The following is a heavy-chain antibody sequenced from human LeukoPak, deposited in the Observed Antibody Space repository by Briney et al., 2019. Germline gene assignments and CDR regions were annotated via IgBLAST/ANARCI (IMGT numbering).Heavy chain of an antibody. J-gene: IGHJ3*02. CDR1: GFTLSSNY. CDR3: ARHLSGDDI. Sequence: TGGPLRLSCAASGFTLSSNYMSWVRQAPGKGLEWVSIIYSSGSTYYADSVKGRFTISRDNSKNTLYLQMNSLRDEDTAVYYCARHLSGDDIWGQGTMVTVSS. V-gene: IGHV3-53*01. D-gene: IGHD4-17*01. CDR2: IYSSGST.